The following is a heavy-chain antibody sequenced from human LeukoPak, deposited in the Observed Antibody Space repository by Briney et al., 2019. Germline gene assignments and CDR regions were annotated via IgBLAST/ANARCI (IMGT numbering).Heavy chain of an antibody. Sequence: GASVKVSCKASGYTFTGYYMHWVRQAPGQGLEWMGWINPDSGGTNYAQKFQGRVTMTRDTSISTAYMELSRLRSDDTAVYYCARGITIFGVVIIGWFDPWGQGTLVTVSS. CDR3: ARGITIFGVVIIGWFDP. CDR2: INPDSGGT. J-gene: IGHJ5*02. CDR1: GYTFTGYY. D-gene: IGHD3-3*01. V-gene: IGHV1-2*02.